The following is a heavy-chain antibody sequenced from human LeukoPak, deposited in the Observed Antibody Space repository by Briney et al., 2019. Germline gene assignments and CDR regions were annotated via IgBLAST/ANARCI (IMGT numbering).Heavy chain of an antibody. CDR2: INPNSGDT. D-gene: IGHD4-17*01. CDR1: GYTFTGYY. Sequence: ASVKVSRKASGYTFTGYYMHWVRQAPGQGLEWMGWINPNSGDTKYAQKFQGRVTMTRDTSISTAYMELTRISSDDTAVYYCARDHGDNLGSFDYWGQGTLVTVSS. CDR3: ARDHGDNLGSFDY. J-gene: IGHJ4*02. V-gene: IGHV1-2*02.